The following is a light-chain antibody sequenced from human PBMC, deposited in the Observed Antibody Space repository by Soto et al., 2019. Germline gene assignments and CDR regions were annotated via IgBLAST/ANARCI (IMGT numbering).Light chain of an antibody. CDR1: STDFVSYNR. V-gene: IGLV2-18*01. CDR3: SLYTSENTYV. CDR2: EAS. Sequence: QSALTQPPSVSGSPGQSVTISCTGTSTDFVSYNRVSWYQQSPGTAPKLIIYEASNRPSGVPDRFSGSKSGNTASLTISGLQDADEADYYCSLYTSENTYVFGTGTKLTVL. J-gene: IGLJ1*01.